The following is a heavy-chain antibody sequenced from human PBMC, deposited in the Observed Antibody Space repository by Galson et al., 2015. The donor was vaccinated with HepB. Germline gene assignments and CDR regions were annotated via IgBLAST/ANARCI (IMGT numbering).Heavy chain of an antibody. CDR1: GFTFSSYA. V-gene: IGHV3-30-3*01. D-gene: IGHD1-1*01. J-gene: IGHJ5*02. CDR2: ISYDGSNK. CDR3: ARDSTTEEGWFDP. Sequence: SLRLSCAASGFTFSSYAMHWVRQAPGKGLEWVAVISYDGSNKYYADSVKGRFTISRDNSKNTLYLQMNSLRAEDTAVYYCARDSTTEEGWFDPWGQGTLVTVSS.